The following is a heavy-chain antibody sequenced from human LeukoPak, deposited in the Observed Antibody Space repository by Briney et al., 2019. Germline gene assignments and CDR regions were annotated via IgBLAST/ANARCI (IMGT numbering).Heavy chain of an antibody. J-gene: IGHJ4*02. Sequence: PGGSLRLSCAASGFTFSSYSMNWVRQAPGKGLEWVSYISSSSSYINHADSVKGRFTISRDNAKNSLYLQMNSLRAEDTAMYYCVRVATRPCFDCWGQGTLVTVSS. D-gene: IGHD5-12*01. CDR2: ISSSSSYI. CDR1: GFTFSSYS. CDR3: VRVATRPCFDC. V-gene: IGHV3-21*01.